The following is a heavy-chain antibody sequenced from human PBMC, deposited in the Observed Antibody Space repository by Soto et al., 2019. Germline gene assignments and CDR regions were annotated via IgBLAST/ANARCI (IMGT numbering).Heavy chain of an antibody. Sequence: EVQLVESGGGLVQPGGSLRLSCAASGFTFSDHYMDWVRQAPGKGLEWVGRSKNKADSYTTEYAASVKGRFTISRDGSKNSLFLKRNSLKTGDTAVYYCTVWGSGNDFGAAWGQGILVTVSS. CDR2: SKNKADSYTT. CDR3: TVWGSGNDFGAA. CDR1: GFTFSDHY. V-gene: IGHV3-72*01. D-gene: IGHD3-10*01. J-gene: IGHJ4*02.